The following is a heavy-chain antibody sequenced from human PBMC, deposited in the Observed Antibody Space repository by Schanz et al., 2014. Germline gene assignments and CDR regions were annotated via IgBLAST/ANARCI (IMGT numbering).Heavy chain of an antibody. D-gene: IGHD3-3*01. Sequence: EVRLVESGGGLVKPGGSLRLSCAASGFTFSSYSMSWVRQAPGKGLGWVSFISSSSDYINYADSVKGRFTISRVDAKNSVHLQMNSLRAEDTAVYFCALGDFWSTYSFDYWGQGTLVTVSS. CDR2: ISSSSDYI. CDR1: GFTFSSYS. V-gene: IGHV3-21*02. J-gene: IGHJ4*02. CDR3: ALGDFWSTYSFDY.